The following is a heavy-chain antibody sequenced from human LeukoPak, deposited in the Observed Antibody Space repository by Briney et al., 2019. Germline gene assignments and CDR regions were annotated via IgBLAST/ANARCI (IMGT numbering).Heavy chain of an antibody. Sequence: SVKVSCKASGGTFSSYAISWVRQAPGQGLEWMGRIIPIFGTANYAQKFQGRVTITTDESTSTAYMELSSLRSEDTAVYYWASDFLGYCSGGSCYRGGFYFDYWGQGTLVTVSS. D-gene: IGHD2-15*01. V-gene: IGHV1-69*05. CDR1: GGTFSSYA. CDR3: ASDFLGYCSGGSCYRGGFYFDY. J-gene: IGHJ4*02. CDR2: IIPIFGTA.